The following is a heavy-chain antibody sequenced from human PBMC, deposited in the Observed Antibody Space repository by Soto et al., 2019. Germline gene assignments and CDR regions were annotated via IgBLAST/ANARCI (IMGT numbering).Heavy chain of an antibody. CDR3: ARGAATVTPGWFDP. V-gene: IGHV4-38-2*01. CDR2: IYHSGST. CDR1: GSSISSGYY. Sequence: SETLSLTCAVSGSSISSGYYWGWIRQPPGKGLEWIASIYHSGSTYYNPSLKSRVTISVDTSKNQFSLKMTSVTAADTAVYYCARGAATVTPGWFDPWGQRTLVTVSS. J-gene: IGHJ5*02. D-gene: IGHD4-17*01.